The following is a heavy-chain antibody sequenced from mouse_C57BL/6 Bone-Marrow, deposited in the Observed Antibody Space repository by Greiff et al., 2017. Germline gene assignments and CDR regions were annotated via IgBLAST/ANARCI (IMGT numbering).Heavy chain of an antibody. D-gene: IGHD1-1*01. J-gene: IGHJ4*01. CDR1: GFTFSSYG. Sequence: EVMLVESGGDLVKPGGSLKLSCAASGFTFSSYGMSWVRQTPDKRLEWVATISSGGSYTYYPDSVKGRFTISRDNAKNTLYLQMSSLKSEDTAMYYCARHYYYGSSYYYAMDYWGQGTSVTASS. CDR2: ISSGGSYT. V-gene: IGHV5-6*01. CDR3: ARHYYYGSSYYYAMDY.